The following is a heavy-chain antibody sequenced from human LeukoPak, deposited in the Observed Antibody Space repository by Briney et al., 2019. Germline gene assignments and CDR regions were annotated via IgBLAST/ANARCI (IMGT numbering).Heavy chain of an antibody. J-gene: IGHJ4*02. V-gene: IGHV3-30*02. Sequence: GGSLRLSCAASGFTFSSYGMHWVRRAPGKGLEGEAFIRYDGSNKYYADSVKGRFTISRDNSKNTLYLQMNSLRAEDTAVYYCASSIDGSRHRRFDYWGQGTLVTVSS. D-gene: IGHD5-24*01. CDR1: GFTFSSYG. CDR3: ASSIDGSRHRRFDY. CDR2: IRYDGSNK.